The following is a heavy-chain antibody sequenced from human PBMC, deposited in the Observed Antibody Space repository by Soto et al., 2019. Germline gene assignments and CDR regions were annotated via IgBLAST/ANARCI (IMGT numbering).Heavy chain of an antibody. V-gene: IGHV1-69*02. CDR1: GGTFSSYT. J-gene: IGHJ5*02. CDR2: IIPILGIA. D-gene: IGHD3-22*01. Sequence: GASVKVSCKASGGTFSSYTISWVRQAPGQGLEWMGRIIPILGIANYAQKFQCRVTMTADKSTSPAYMELSSLRSEDTGVYYCARLCRTYYYESSGSRFDPRGQGTLVRVSS. CDR3: ARLCRTYYYESSGSRFDP.